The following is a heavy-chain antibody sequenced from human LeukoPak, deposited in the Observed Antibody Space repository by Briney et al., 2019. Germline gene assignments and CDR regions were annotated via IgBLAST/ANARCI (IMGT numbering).Heavy chain of an antibody. CDR3: AKDRGHCTNGVCHNYYYMDV. CDR1: GFAFSSYA. V-gene: IGHV3-23*01. Sequence: GGSLRLSCAASGFAFSSYAMRWVRQAPGKGLQWVSSISGSGDRRDSADSVKGRFTISRDNSKNTLYLEMYSLRAEDTAVYYCAKDRGHCTNGVCHNYYYMDVWGKGSTVTVSS. J-gene: IGHJ6*03. CDR2: ISGSGDRR. D-gene: IGHD2-8*01.